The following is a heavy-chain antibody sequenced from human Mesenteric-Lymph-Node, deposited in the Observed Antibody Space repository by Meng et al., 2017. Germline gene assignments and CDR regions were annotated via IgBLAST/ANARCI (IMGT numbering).Heavy chain of an antibody. CDR1: GYTFTSYA. CDR2: INTNPGNP. Sequence: QVPLWQSGAVKKRRGASVTITCKASGYTFTSYAMNWVRQAPGQGLGWMGWINTNPGNPTYAQGFTGRFVFSLDTSVSTAYLQISSLKAEDTAVYYCATEGGDGCDYWGQGTLVTVSS. J-gene: IGHJ4*02. CDR3: ATEGGDGCDY. D-gene: IGHD5-24*01. V-gene: IGHV7-4-1*02.